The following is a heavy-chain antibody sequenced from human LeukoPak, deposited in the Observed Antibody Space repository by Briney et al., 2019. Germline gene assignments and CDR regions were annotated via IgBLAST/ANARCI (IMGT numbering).Heavy chain of an antibody. V-gene: IGHV5-51*01. D-gene: IGHD6-13*01. Sequence: GESLKISCKGSGYSFTSYWIGWVRQMPGKGLEWMGIIYPGDSDTRYSPSFQGQVTISADKSISTAYLQWSSLKASDTAVYYCARGHSSSWYVRSSSNDYWGQGTLVTVSS. J-gene: IGHJ4*02. CDR1: GYSFTSYW. CDR2: IYPGDSDT. CDR3: ARGHSSSWYVRSSSNDY.